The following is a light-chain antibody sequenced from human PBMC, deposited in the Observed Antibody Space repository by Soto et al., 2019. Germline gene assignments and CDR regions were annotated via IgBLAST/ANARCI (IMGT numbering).Light chain of an antibody. CDR2: GNS. CDR3: QSHDSSLSAYV. J-gene: IGLJ1*01. CDR1: SSNIGAGYD. Sequence: QSVLTQPPSVSGGPGQRVTISCTGSSSNIGAGYDVHWYQQLPGTAPKLLIYGNSNRPSGVPDRFSGSKSGTSASLAITGLQAEDEADFYCQSHDSSLSAYVFGTGTKVTVL. V-gene: IGLV1-40*01.